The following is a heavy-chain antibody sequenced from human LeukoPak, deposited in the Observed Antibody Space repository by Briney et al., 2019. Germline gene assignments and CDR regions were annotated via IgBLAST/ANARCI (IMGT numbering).Heavy chain of an antibody. CDR2: ISYDGSNK. Sequence: GRSLRLSCAASGFTFSSFAMRWVRQAPGKGLEWVAVISYDGSNKYYADSVKGRFTISRDNSKNTLYLQMNSLRAEDTAVYYCASTQYHLPYYYYGMDVWGQGTTVTVSS. CDR3: ASTQYHLPYYYYGMDV. J-gene: IGHJ6*02. V-gene: IGHV3-30*14. D-gene: IGHD2-2*01. CDR1: GFTFSSFA.